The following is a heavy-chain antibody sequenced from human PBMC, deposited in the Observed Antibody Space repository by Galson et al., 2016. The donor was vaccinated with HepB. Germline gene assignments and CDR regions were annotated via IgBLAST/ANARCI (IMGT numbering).Heavy chain of an antibody. J-gene: IGHJ5*02. CDR3: ARGASSDLWCGYQSWLDP. Sequence: SVKVSCKASGYTFTGYYIHWVRQAPGQGLEWMGWINYNSGDTHYAQNFQGRVTVNRDTSISTTYLEVTWLRSDDTAVYYCARGASSDLWCGYQSWLDPWGQGTLVTVSS. D-gene: IGHD3-3*01. CDR1: GYTFTGYY. V-gene: IGHV1-2*02. CDR2: INYNSGDT.